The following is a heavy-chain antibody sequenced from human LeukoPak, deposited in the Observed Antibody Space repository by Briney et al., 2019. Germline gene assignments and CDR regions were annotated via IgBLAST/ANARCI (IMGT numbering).Heavy chain of an antibody. V-gene: IGHV1-46*01. D-gene: IGHD3-3*01. Sequence: VKVSCHACGYTFPNYFMHWVRQAPGQGLEWMGIVNPSHAHTTYAQSFQGRVSVTRDTSTNTVYMELSSLRSEDTAVYYCARRVIGVSFDYWGPGALVTVSS. CDR1: GYTFPNYF. CDR3: ARRVIGVSFDY. J-gene: IGHJ4*02. CDR2: VNPSHAHT.